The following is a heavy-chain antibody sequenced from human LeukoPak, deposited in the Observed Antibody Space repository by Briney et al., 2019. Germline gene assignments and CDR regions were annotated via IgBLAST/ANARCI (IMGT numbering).Heavy chain of an antibody. V-gene: IGHV3-74*01. Sequence: GGSLRLSCAASGFTFSDYWMHWVRQAPGKGLVWVSRLNSDGSSTIYADSVKGRFTVSRDNAKNTLYLQMNSLRAEDTAVYYCARDEGITMVRGGSYYYGMDVWGQGTTVTASS. D-gene: IGHD3-10*01. CDR3: ARDEGITMVRGGSYYYGMDV. CDR2: LNSDGSST. J-gene: IGHJ6*02. CDR1: GFTFSDYW.